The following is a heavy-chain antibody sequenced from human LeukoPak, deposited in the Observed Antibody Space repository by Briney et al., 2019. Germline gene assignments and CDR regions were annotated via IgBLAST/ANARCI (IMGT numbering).Heavy chain of an antibody. J-gene: IGHJ4*02. V-gene: IGHV4-31*03. D-gene: IGHD5-18*01. CDR3: ARTAGWSYGFDY. Sequence: PSETLSLTCTVSGVPINSRGYSWTWIRQHPGKGLEWIGYIYNSGTTYYNPSLESRVTISGDTSKNQFSLKLNSVTAADTAVYYCARTAGWSYGFDYWGQGTLVTVSS. CDR2: IYNSGTT. CDR1: GVPINSRGYS.